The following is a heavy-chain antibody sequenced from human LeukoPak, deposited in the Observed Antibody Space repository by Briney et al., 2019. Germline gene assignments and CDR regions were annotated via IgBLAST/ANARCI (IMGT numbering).Heavy chain of an antibody. CDR1: GFPFRAYS. J-gene: IGHJ6*03. Sequence: GGSLRLSCAASGFPFRAYSMNWVRQAPGKGLEWLLSISSSSDYIYYADSVRGRFTISRDDARNSLYLEMNSLRAEDTAIYYCARRPGYTHYVALYYYMDVWGKGTTVTVSS. V-gene: IGHV3-21*01. CDR2: ISSSSDYI. D-gene: IGHD5-24*01. CDR3: ARRPGYTHYVALYYYMDV.